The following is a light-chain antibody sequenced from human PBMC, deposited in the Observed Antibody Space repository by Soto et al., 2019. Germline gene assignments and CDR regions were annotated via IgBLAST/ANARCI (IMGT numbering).Light chain of an antibody. J-gene: IGLJ3*02. Sequence: QPVLTQSPSASVSQGASVKHTCTLSSGHSSYAIAWHHQQPEKGPRYLMKVNSDGSHNKGDGIPDRFSGSSSGAERYLTISSLQSEDEADYYCQTWATGIVVFGGGTKVTVL. CDR2: VNSDGSH. CDR1: SGHSSYA. CDR3: QTWATGIVV. V-gene: IGLV4-69*01.